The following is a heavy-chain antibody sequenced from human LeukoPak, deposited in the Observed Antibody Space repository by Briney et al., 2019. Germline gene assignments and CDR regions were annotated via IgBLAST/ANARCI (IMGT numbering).Heavy chain of an antibody. CDR1: GFTVSSNY. D-gene: IGHD3-22*01. CDR2: IYSGGST. CDR3: ARVGDYYDSEGLDY. Sequence: GGSLRLSCAASGFTVSSNYMSWVRQAPGKGLEWVSVIYSGGSTYYADYVKGRFTISRDNSKNTLYLQMNSLRAEDTAVYYCARVGDYYDSEGLDYWGQGTLVTVSS. V-gene: IGHV3-53*01. J-gene: IGHJ4*02.